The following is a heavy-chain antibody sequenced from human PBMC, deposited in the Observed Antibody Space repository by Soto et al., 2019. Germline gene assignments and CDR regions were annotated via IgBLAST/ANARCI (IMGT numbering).Heavy chain of an antibody. CDR3: ARGSTGYSSSWYRY. V-gene: IGHV4-59*08. CDR1: GGSISSYY. J-gene: IGHJ4*02. CDR2: IYNSGST. D-gene: IGHD6-13*01. Sequence: QVQLQESGPGLVKPSETLSLTCTVSGGSISSYYWSWIRQPPGKGLEWIGYIYNSGSTNYNPSLKSRVTISVDTSKNQFSLKLMSVTAADTAVYYCARGSTGYSSSWYRYWGQGTLVTVSS.